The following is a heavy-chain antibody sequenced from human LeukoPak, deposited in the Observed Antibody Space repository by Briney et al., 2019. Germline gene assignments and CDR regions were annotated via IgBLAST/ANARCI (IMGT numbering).Heavy chain of an antibody. CDR2: ISLTGST. D-gene: IGHD2-8*01. Sequence: SSETLSLTCTVSGGSISSSSYFWGWIRQPPGKGLEWIGSISLTGSTYYNSSLKSRVTLSVDTSKNQFSLKLSSVTAADTAVYYCARLKSMVYGFDYWGQGTLVTVSS. CDR3: ARLKSMVYGFDY. CDR1: GGSISSSSYF. V-gene: IGHV4-39*01. J-gene: IGHJ4*02.